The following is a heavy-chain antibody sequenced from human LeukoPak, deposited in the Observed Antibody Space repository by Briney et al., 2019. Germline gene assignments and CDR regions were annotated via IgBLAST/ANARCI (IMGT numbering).Heavy chain of an antibody. Sequence: GGSLRLSCAASGFTFSSYGMHGVRQAPGKGLEWVAFIRYDGSKKYYADSVKGGFTISRDNSKNTLYLQMDSLSADDTAVYYCATPMFRGTLGYWGQGTLVTVSS. D-gene: IGHD3-10*01. V-gene: IGHV3-30*02. CDR2: IRYDGSKK. CDR3: ATPMFRGTLGY. CDR1: GFTFSSYG. J-gene: IGHJ4*02.